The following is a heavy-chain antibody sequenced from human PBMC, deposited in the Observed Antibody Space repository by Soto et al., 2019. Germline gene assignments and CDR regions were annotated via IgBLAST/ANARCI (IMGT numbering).Heavy chain of an antibody. V-gene: IGHV3-53*01. J-gene: IGHJ5*02. CDR2: IHYADAT. CDR1: GFIVSGDF. CDR3: ATRGP. Sequence: GGSLRLSCAASGFIVSGDFMYWVRQAPGKGLEWVSMIHYADATYYTDSVRGRFIVSRDNSKNTLNLQMNSLRAEDTALYYCATRGPWGQGTLVTVS.